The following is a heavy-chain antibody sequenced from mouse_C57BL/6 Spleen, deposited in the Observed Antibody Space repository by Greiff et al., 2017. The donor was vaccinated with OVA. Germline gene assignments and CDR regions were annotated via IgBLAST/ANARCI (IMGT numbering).Heavy chain of an antibody. J-gene: IGHJ1*03. CDR2: IDPANGNT. CDR1: GFNIKNTY. CDR3: ARTDGSQREYFDV. Sequence: EVQLQQSVAELVRPGASVKLSCTASGFNIKNTYMHWVKQRPEQGLEWIGRIDPANGNTKYAPKFPGKATITADTSSKTAYLQLSSLTSEDTAIYYSARTDGSQREYFDVWGTGTTVTVSS. V-gene: IGHV14-3*01. D-gene: IGHD1-1*01.